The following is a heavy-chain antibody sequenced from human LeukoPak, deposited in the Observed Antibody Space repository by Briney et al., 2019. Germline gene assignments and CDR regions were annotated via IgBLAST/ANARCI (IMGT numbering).Heavy chain of an antibody. J-gene: IGHJ4*02. CDR3: ARDRWGSIAARRELDY. CDR2: ISAYNGNT. CDR1: GYTFTNYG. Sequence: GASVKVSCKASGYTFTNYGINWVRQAPGQGLEWMGWISAYNGNTNYAQKLQGRVTMTTDTSTSTAYMELRSLRSDDTAVYYCARDRWGSIAARRELDYWGQGTLVTVSS. D-gene: IGHD6-6*01. V-gene: IGHV1-18*01.